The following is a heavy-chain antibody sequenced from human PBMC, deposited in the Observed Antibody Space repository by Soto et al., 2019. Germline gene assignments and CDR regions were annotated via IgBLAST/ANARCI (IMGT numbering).Heavy chain of an antibody. CDR2: ISAYNGNT. CDR3: ASDSSASPSY. D-gene: IGHD6-19*01. V-gene: IGHV1-18*01. Sequence: QAQLVQSGAEVKKHGASVKVYCKASGYTFTSYGISWVRQAPGQGLEWMGWISAYNGNTHYAQKLQGRVTMTTDTSTSSEYMELGSLRSDATAVYYCASDSSASPSYWGQGTLVTVSS. J-gene: IGHJ4*02. CDR1: GYTFTSYG.